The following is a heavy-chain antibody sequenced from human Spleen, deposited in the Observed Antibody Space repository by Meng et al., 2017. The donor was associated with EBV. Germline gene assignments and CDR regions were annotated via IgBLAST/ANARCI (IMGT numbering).Heavy chain of an antibody. CDR2: IIHTGET. CDR1: VGSFSGHY. Sequence: QAPLQQWGAGQLKPAGTLPRTCAVNVGSFSGHYWTWIRQPPGKGLEWIGEIIHTGETNYNPSLTGRVTISRDTSKKHLSLRLNSVTAADTAVYYCVRGGEGDGYSLPYWGQGTLVTVSS. J-gene: IGHJ4*02. CDR3: VRGGEGDGYSLPY. D-gene: IGHD5-24*01. V-gene: IGHV4-34*02.